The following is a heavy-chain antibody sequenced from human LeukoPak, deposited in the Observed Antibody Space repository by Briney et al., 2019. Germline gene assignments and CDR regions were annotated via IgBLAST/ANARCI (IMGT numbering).Heavy chain of an antibody. CDR1: GFTFSSCA. Sequence: PGGSLRLSCAASGFTFSSCAMSWVRQAPGKGLEWVSAISGSGGSTYYADSVKGRFSISRDNSKNTLYLQLNSLRAEDTAVYYCAKEKAGYCSSTSCFDGYDYWGQGTLVTVSS. D-gene: IGHD2-2*01. J-gene: IGHJ4*02. V-gene: IGHV3-23*01. CDR3: AKEKAGYCSSTSCFDGYDY. CDR2: ISGSGGST.